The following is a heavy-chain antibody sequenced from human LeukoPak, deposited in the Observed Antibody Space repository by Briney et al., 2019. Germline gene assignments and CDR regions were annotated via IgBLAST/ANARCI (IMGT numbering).Heavy chain of an antibody. CDR1: GYTFTSYY. J-gene: IGHJ4*02. D-gene: IGHD5-12*01. CDR2: INPSGGST. CDR3: ARSSWPYYFDY. V-gene: IGHV1-46*01. Sequence: ASVKVSCKASGYTFTSYYMHWVRQAPGQGLEWMGIINPSGGSTSYAQKFQGRVTMTRDMSTSTVYMELSSLRSEDTAVYYCARSSWPYYFDYWGRGTLVTVSS.